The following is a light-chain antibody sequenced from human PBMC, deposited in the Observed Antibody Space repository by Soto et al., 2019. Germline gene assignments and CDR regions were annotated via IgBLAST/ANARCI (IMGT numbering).Light chain of an antibody. CDR1: SSSIGSNY. V-gene: IGLV1-47*01. Sequence: QSVLTQPPSASGTPGQRVTISCSESSSSIGSNYIYWYQQLPGTAPKLLIYRDSQRPSGVPDRFSGSKSGTSASLAISGLQSEDQALYYCAAWDDSLSGVVFGGGTKLTVL. J-gene: IGLJ2*01. CDR3: AAWDDSLSGVV. CDR2: RDS.